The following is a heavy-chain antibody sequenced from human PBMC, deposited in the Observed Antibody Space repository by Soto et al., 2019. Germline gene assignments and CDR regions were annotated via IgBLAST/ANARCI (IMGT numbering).Heavy chain of an antibody. D-gene: IGHD1-26*01. Sequence: PSETLSLTSTVSGVSISSVDYYWSWIRQPPGKGLEWIAYIHYSGSTYYNPSLKSRVTISVDTSKNQFSLKLSSVTAADTAVYYCDRSRSSGRYIFDAWGPAIVVTVS. V-gene: IGHV4-30-4*01. CDR3: DRSRSSGRYIFDA. CDR2: IHYSGST. CDR1: GVSISSVDYY. J-gene: IGHJ4*02.